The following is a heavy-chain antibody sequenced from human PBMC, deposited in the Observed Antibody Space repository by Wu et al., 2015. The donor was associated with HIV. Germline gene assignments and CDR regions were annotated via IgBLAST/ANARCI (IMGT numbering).Heavy chain of an antibody. CDR3: ARGDSSGWYSFDS. J-gene: IGHJ4*02. D-gene: IGHD6-19*01. V-gene: IGHV1-69*12. CDR1: GGTFSTYA. Sequence: QVQLVQSGAEVKKPGSSVKVSCKASGGTFSTYAISWVRQAPGQGLEWMGGIIPIYGTANYAQKFQGRVTIIADESTKKAYMELTSLTSEDTAVYFCARGDSSGWYSFDSWGQGTLVIVSS. CDR2: IIPIYGTA.